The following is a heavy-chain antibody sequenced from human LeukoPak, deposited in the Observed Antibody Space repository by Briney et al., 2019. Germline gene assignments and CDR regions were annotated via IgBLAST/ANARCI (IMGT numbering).Heavy chain of an antibody. CDR1: GGTFSSYA. CDR3: ARERSGSSPDY. Sequence: GASVKVSCTASGGTFSSYAISWVRQAPGQGLEWMGGIIPIFGTANYAQKFQGRVTITADKSTSTAYMELSSLRSEDTAVYYCARERSGSSPDYWGQGTLVTVSS. D-gene: IGHD1-26*01. J-gene: IGHJ4*02. CDR2: IIPIFGTA. V-gene: IGHV1-69*06.